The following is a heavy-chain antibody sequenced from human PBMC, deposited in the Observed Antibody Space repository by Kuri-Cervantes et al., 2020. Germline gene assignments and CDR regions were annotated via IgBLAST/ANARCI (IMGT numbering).Heavy chain of an antibody. J-gene: IGHJ2*01. CDR1: GGSFSGYY. V-gene: IGHV4-34*01. D-gene: IGHD3-22*01. CDR2: INHSGST. Sequence: GSLRLSCAVYGGSFSGYYWSWIRQPPGKGLEWIGEINHSGSTNYNPSLKSRVTISVDTSKNQFSLKLSSVTAADTAVYYCARHPDYYDSSGYHYWYFDLWGRGTLVTVSS. CDR3: ARHPDYYDSSGYHYWYFDL.